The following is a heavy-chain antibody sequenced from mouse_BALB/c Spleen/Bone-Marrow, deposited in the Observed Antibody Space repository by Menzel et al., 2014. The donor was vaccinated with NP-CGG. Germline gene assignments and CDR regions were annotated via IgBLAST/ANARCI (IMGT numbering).Heavy chain of an antibody. Sequence: EVQLVESGGGLVKPGGSLKLSCAASGFAFSSYDMSWVRQTPEKRLEWVAYISSGGGSTYYPDTVKGRFTISRDNAKNTLYLQMSSLKSEDTAMYYFARPPIYGSTRYYAIDYWGQGTSVTVSS. J-gene: IGHJ4*01. CDR1: GFAFSSYD. CDR3: ARPPIYGSTRYYAIDY. V-gene: IGHV5-12-1*01. D-gene: IGHD1-1*01. CDR2: ISSGGGST.